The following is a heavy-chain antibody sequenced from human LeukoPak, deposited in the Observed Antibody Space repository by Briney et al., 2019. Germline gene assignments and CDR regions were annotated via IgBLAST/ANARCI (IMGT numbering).Heavy chain of an antibody. CDR3: ARGVSSSWNPYYYYYMDV. CDR2: INHSGSI. J-gene: IGHJ6*03. Sequence: SETLSLTCAVYGGSFSGYYWSWIRQPPGKGLGWIGEINHSGSIKRNPSLKSRVTISVDTSKNQFSLKLSSVTAADTAVYYCARGVSSSWNPYYYYYMDVWGKGTTVTVSS. CDR1: GGSFSGYY. D-gene: IGHD6-13*01. V-gene: IGHV4-34*01.